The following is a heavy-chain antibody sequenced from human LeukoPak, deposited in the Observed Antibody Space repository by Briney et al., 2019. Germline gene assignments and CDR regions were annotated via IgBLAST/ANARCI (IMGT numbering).Heavy chain of an antibody. J-gene: IGHJ6*02. V-gene: IGHV3-7*03. CDR2: INHNGNVN. CDR1: GFTFRSYW. CDR3: ARGGGLDV. Sequence: GGSLRLSCAAYGFTFRSYWMNWARQAPGKGLEWVASINHNGNVNYYVDSVKGRFTISRDNAKNSLYLQMSNLRAEDTAVYFCARGGGLDVWGQGATVTVSS. D-gene: IGHD3-16*01.